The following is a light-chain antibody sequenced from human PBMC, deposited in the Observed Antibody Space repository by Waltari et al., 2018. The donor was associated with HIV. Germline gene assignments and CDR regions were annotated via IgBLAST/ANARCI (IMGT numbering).Light chain of an antibody. Sequence: EIVMTQSPATLSVSPGERATLSCRASQSIGSDLAWYQQKPGQAPRLLIYGASTSATGIPARFSGSGSGTEFTLTISSLQSEDFAVYSCQQYNNWPPMYTFGQGTKLEIK. CDR3: QQYNNWPPMYT. CDR1: QSIGSD. CDR2: GAS. V-gene: IGKV3-15*01. J-gene: IGKJ2*01.